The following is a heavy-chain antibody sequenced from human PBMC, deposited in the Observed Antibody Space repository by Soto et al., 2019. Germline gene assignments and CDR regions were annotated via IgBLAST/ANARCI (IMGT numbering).Heavy chain of an antibody. J-gene: IGHJ5*02. Sequence: VKVSCKASGGTFSSYAISWVRQAPGQGLEWMGGIIPIFGTANYAQKFQGRVTITADKSTSTAYMELSSLRSEDTAVYYCARRFLAAADNWFDPWGQGTLVTVSS. CDR2: IIPIFGTA. V-gene: IGHV1-69*06. D-gene: IGHD2-15*01. CDR3: ARRFLAAADNWFDP. CDR1: GGTFSSYA.